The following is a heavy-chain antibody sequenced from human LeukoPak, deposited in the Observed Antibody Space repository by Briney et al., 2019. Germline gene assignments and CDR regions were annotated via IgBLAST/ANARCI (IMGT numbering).Heavy chain of an antibody. CDR3: SRDGADTIYYFAH. J-gene: IGHJ4*02. D-gene: IGHD3-9*01. CDR1: GFTFSNYA. V-gene: IGHV3-23*01. Sequence: GGSLRLSCAASGFTFSNYAMNWVRQAPGKGLEWVSVISGSGGSTDYADSVKGRFTISRDNSKNTVYLQMNSLRAEDTAIYFFSRDGADTIYYFAHWGQGTLVTVSS. CDR2: ISGSGGST.